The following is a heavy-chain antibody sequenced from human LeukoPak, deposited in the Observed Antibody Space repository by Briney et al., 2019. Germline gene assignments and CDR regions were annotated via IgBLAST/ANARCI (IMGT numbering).Heavy chain of an antibody. J-gene: IGHJ3*02. CDR1: GFTFSAYD. D-gene: IGHD2-2*03. V-gene: IGHV3-23*01. CDR3: AQGGYFAFDM. Sequence: QPGGSLRLSCVGSGFTFSAYDMHWVRQAPGKGLEWVSGTSRSSGAHYTDSVKGRFTISRDNSKDTLYLQMDSLRAEDTAVYYCAQGGYFAFDMWGQGTIVTVSS. CDR2: TSRSSGA.